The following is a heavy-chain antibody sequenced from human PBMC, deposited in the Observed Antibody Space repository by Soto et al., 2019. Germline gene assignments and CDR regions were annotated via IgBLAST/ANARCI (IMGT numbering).Heavy chain of an antibody. J-gene: IGHJ4*02. V-gene: IGHV4-59*01. D-gene: IGHD3-3*01. CDR3: ARESDWSGYFVH. CDR1: GASISSSY. CDR2: IYYNRQT. Sequence: SETLSLTCTVSGASISSSYWSWIRQTPEKTLEWIGYIYYNRQTDYNPSLKSRLTISVDTSKSQVSLKLTSVAAADTAVYYCARESDWSGYFVHWGQGSPVTVSS.